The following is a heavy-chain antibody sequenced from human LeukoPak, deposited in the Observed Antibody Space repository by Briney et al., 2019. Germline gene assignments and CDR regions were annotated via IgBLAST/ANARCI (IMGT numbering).Heavy chain of an antibody. V-gene: IGHV3-30*02. D-gene: IGHD3-10*01. Sequence: PGGSLRLSCAASGFTFSSYGMHWVRQAPGKGLEWVAFIRYDGSNKYYADSVKGRFTISRDNSKNTLYLQMNSLRAEDTAVYYCARVGFSNYYGSGSYYPYYYGMDVWGQGTTVTVSS. CDR2: IRYDGSNK. CDR3: ARVGFSNYYGSGSYYPYYYGMDV. J-gene: IGHJ6*02. CDR1: GFTFSSYG.